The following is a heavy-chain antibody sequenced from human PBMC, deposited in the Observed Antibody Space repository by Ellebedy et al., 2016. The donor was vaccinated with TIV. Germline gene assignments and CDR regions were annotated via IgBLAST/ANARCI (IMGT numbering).Heavy chain of an antibody. D-gene: IGHD5-24*01. CDR3: AREGPDGYTFDY. CDR1: GGTFSSYA. V-gene: IGHV1-69*13. J-gene: IGHJ4*02. Sequence: ASVKVSCKASGGTFSSYAISWVRQAPGQGLEWMGGIIPIFGTANYAQKFQGRVTITADESTSTAYMELSSLRSEDTAVYYCAREGPDGYTFDYWGQGTLVTVSS. CDR2: IIPIFGTA.